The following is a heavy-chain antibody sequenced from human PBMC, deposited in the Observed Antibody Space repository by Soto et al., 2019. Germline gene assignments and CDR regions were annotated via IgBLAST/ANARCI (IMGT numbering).Heavy chain of an antibody. Sequence: EEQLLESGGGLVRPGGSLRLSCAASGFTFRNYVMNWVRQAPGKGLERVSAIFNSGDRTYYADSVKGQFTISRYNSKNTLYLQMDSLRVGDTAVYYCVKDEWNVWGQGTWVSVSA. V-gene: IGHV3-23*01. D-gene: IGHD1-1*01. CDR1: GFTFRNYV. CDR3: VKDEWNV. J-gene: IGHJ4*02. CDR2: IFNSGDRT.